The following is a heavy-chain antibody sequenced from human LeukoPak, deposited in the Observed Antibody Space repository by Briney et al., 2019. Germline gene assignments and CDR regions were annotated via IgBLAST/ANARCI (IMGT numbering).Heavy chain of an antibody. V-gene: IGHV3-48*01. J-gene: IGHJ4*02. CDR2: ISTSSSTI. Sequence: PGGSLRLSCAASGSTFSSYSMNWVRQAPGKGLEWVSYISTSSSTIYYADSVKGRFTISRDNAKNSLYLQMNSPRAEDTAVYCCARSYYYGSGSYSPVDYWGQGTLVTVSS. D-gene: IGHD3-10*01. CDR3: ARSYYYGSGSYSPVDY. CDR1: GSTFSSYS.